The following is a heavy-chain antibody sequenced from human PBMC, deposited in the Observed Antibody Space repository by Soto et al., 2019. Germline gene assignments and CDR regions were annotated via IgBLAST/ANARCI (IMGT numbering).Heavy chain of an antibody. CDR2: IASDGSTT. Sequence: GGSLRLSCAASGFTFSSYWMHWVRQAPGKGLVWVSRIASDGSTTNYADSVKGRFTISRDNAKNTLYLQMNSLTAEDTALYYCARARDVFDFWGQGTMVTVSS. CDR1: GFTFSSYW. CDR3: ARARDVFDF. V-gene: IGHV3-74*01. J-gene: IGHJ3*01.